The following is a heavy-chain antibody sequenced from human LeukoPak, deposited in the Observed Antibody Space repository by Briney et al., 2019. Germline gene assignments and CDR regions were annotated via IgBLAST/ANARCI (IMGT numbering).Heavy chain of an antibody. D-gene: IGHD7-27*01. J-gene: IGHJ4*02. CDR2: ISSSSSYT. CDR3: AKDLWGPLDY. V-gene: IGHV3-11*05. CDR1: GFTFSDCF. Sequence: GGSLRLSCAGSGFTFSDCFMSWIRQAPGKGLEWVSYISSSSSYTNYADSVKGRFTISRDNAKNTLYLQMNSLRAEDTAVYYCAKDLWGPLDYWGQGTLVTVSS.